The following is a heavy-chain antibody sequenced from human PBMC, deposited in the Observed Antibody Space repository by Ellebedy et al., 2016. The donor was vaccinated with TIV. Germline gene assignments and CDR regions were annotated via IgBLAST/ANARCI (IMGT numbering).Heavy chain of an antibody. D-gene: IGHD6-13*01. J-gene: IGHJ6*02. CDR2: IKQDGSEK. Sequence: GESLKISXAASGFTFSSYWMSWVRQAPGKGLEWVANIKQDGSEKYYVDSVKGRFTISRDNAKNSLYLQMNSLRAEDTAVYYCARDRAGALGPIAAAGTNYYYGMDVWGQGTTVTVSS. CDR1: GFTFSSYW. V-gene: IGHV3-7*04. CDR3: ARDRAGALGPIAAAGTNYYYGMDV.